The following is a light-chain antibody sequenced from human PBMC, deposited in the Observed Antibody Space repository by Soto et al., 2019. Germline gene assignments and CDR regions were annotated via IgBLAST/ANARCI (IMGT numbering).Light chain of an antibody. J-gene: IGKJ4*01. CDR2: NAS. CDR1: QDISNY. V-gene: IGKV1-33*01. Sequence: DIQMTQSPSSLSASVGDRVTITCHASQDISNYLNWYQQKVGKAPNLVIYNASKLETGVPSRFSGSGSGTHFTFTISSLQPEDIATYSCQQYNNLPLTFGGGTKVEI. CDR3: QQYNNLPLT.